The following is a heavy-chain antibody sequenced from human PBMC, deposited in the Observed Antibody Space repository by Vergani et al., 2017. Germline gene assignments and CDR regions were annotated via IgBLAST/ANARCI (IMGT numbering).Heavy chain of an antibody. CDR2: INHSGST. Sequence: QVQLQQWGAGLLKPSETLSLTCAVYGGSFSGYYWSWIRQPPGKGLDWIGEINHSGSTYYNPSLKSRVTISVDASKNQFSLKLSSVTAADTAVYYCASQDDHNGNPGAFDIWGQGTKVTVSS. CDR3: ASQDDHNGNPGAFDI. V-gene: IGHV4-34*01. J-gene: IGHJ3*02. D-gene: IGHD4-23*01. CDR1: GGSFSGYY.